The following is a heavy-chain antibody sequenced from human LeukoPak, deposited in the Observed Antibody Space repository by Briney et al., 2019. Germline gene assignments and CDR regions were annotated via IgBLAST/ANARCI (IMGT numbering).Heavy chain of an antibody. V-gene: IGHV4-4*07. J-gene: IGHJ3*02. CDR1: GGSISNYY. CDR2: IYTSGST. CDR3: ARTRCSSIRNASRGAFDI. D-gene: IGHD2-2*01. Sequence: SETLSLTCTVSGGSISNYYWSWIRQPAGKGLELIGRIYTSGSTNYNPSLKSRVTMSVDTSKNQFSLKLSSVTAADTAVYYCARTRCSSIRNASRGAFDIRGKPTIVTVSS.